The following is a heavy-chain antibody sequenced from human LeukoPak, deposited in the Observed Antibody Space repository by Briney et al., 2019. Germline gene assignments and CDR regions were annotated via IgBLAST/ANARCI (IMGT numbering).Heavy chain of an antibody. J-gene: IGHJ5*02. Sequence: PGGSLRLSCAASGFALSSYWMHWVRQAPGKGLVWVSRINSDGSSTSYADSVTGRFTISRDKAKNTLYLQMSSLRSDDTAVYYCARDREGGSTSCYHAWGQGTLVTVSS. CDR3: ARDREGGSTSCYHA. CDR1: GFALSSYW. CDR2: INSDGSST. D-gene: IGHD2-2*01. V-gene: IGHV3-74*01.